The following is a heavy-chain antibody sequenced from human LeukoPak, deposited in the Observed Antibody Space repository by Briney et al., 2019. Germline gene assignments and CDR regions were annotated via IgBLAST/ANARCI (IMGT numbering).Heavy chain of an antibody. CDR1: GFTFSSYA. Sequence: PGGSLRLSCAASGFTFSSYAMSWLRQAPGKGLEWVSDISGSGGSTYYADSVKGRFTISRDNSKNTLYLQMSSLRAEDTAVYYCAKAAGLDWNPLGTFDYWGQGTLVTVSS. CDR3: AKAAGLDWNPLGTFDY. J-gene: IGHJ4*02. CDR2: ISGSGGST. D-gene: IGHD1-1*01. V-gene: IGHV3-23*01.